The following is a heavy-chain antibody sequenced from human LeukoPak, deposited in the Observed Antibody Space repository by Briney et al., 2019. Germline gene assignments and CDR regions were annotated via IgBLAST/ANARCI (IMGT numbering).Heavy chain of an antibody. CDR3: AKDTSGAVTTFDY. J-gene: IGHJ4*02. V-gene: IGHV3-9*01. D-gene: IGHD4-11*01. CDR2: ISWNSGSI. Sequence: PGRSLRLSCAASGFTFDDYAMHWVRQAPGKGLEWVSGISWNSGSIGYADSVKGRFTISRDNAKNSLYLQMNSLRAEDTALYYCAKDTSGAVTTFDYWGQRTLVTVSS. CDR1: GFTFDDYA.